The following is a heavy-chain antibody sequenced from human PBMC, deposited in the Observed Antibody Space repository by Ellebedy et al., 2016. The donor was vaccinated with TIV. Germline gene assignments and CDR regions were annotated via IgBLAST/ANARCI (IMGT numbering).Heavy chain of an antibody. D-gene: IGHD6-19*01. J-gene: IGHJ4*02. CDR1: GFIFSSYW. CDR2: IKQDGSEE. V-gene: IGHV3-7*04. CDR3: ARLASSGWYLWFDY. Sequence: GESLKTSCAASGFIFSSYWMSWVRQAPGKGLEWVANIKQDGSEEYYVDSVKGRFTISRDNAKNSLYLQMNSLRAEETAVYYCARLASSGWYLWFDYWGQGTLVTVSS.